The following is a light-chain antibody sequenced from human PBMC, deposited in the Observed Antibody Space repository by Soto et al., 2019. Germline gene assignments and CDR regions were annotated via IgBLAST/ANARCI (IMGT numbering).Light chain of an antibody. Sequence: EIVLTQSPATLSLSPGERATLSCRASQSVSSYLAWYQQKPGQAPRLLIYDASNRATGIPARFSGSGSGTDFTLTISSLEPEDFAVYYCQQSSNWPPCTFGPGTKVDIK. CDR1: QSVSSY. J-gene: IGKJ3*01. CDR2: DAS. CDR3: QQSSNWPPCT. V-gene: IGKV3-11*01.